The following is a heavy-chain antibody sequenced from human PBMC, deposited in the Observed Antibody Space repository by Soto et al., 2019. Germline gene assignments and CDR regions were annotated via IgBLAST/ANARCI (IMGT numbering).Heavy chain of an antibody. CDR1: GFTFSSYS. D-gene: IGHD5-12*01. J-gene: IGHJ6*03. CDR3: ASFPRVGYPFQYYYYYYYMDV. V-gene: IGHV3-48*01. CDR2: ISSSSSTI. Sequence: GGSLRLSCAASGFTFSSYSMNWVRQAPGKGLEWVSYISSSSSTIYYADSVKGRFTISRDNAKNSLYLQMNSLRAEDTAVYYCASFPRVGYPFQYYYYYYYMDVWGKGTTVTVSS.